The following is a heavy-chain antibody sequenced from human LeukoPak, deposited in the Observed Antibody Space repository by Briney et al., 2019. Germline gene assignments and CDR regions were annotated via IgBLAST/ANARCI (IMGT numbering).Heavy chain of an antibody. V-gene: IGHV1-8*03. CDR1: GYTFTSYD. CDR2: MNPNSGNT. J-gene: IGHJ4*02. Sequence: ASVKVSCKASGYTFTSYDINWVRQATGQGLEWMGWMNPNSGNTGYAHKFQGRVTLSVDRDTATTYMEVTSLRSEDTAIYYCARDHCSPGTCLGGHWGQGTLVTVSS. CDR3: ARDHCSPGTCLGGH. D-gene: IGHD2-15*01.